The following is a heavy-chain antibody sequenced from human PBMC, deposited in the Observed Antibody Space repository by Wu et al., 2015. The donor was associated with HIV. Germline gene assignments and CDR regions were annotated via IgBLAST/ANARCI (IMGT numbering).Heavy chain of an antibody. J-gene: IGHJ6*03. CDR2: IIPFLGST. D-gene: IGHD5-18*01. CDR1: GGIFNYYA. V-gene: IGHV1-69*12. Sequence: QGQLVQSGPEVKKPGSSVKVSCKSSGGIFNYYAFSWVRQAPGQGLEWMGGIIPFLGSTDFAQKFQGRVTISADESTTTVQMEFNSLTSEDTAVYYCARGEASWILLRLDGTYYYMDVWAGGTTVIVSS. CDR3: ARGEASWILLRLDGTYYYMDV.